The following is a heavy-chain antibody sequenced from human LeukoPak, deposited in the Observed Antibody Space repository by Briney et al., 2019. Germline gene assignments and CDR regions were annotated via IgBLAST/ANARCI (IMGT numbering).Heavy chain of an antibody. CDR1: GFTFSSYW. CDR3: VRGSLTTSPPY. Sequence: GGSLRLSCAASGFTFSSYWMSWVRQAPGKGLEWVANIQQDGSERFCVDSVKGRFTISQDNAKNSLYLQMNSLRVDDTAMYYCVRGSLTTSPPYWGQGVLVIVSS. J-gene: IGHJ4*02. V-gene: IGHV3-7*03. CDR2: IQQDGSER. D-gene: IGHD4-11*01.